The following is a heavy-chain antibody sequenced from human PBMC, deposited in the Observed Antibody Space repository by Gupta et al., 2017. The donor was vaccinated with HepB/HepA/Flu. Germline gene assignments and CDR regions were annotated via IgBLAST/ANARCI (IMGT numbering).Heavy chain of an antibody. D-gene: IGHD3-3*01. Sequence: QVRLQESGPGLVKPSETLSLTCTVSGASISSYFWNWIRQPPGKGLEWIGYIYYTGSTSYNPSLKSRVTLSVDTSKNQFSLKVTSVTAADTAVYYCARDYTLTSEYVMAVWGQGTTVTVSS. J-gene: IGHJ6*02. CDR2: IYYTGST. CDR1: GASISSYF. CDR3: ARDYTLTSEYVMAV. V-gene: IGHV4-59*01.